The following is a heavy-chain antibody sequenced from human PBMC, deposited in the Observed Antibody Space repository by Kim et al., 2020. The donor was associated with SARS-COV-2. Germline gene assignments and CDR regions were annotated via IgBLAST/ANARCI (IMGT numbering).Heavy chain of an antibody. J-gene: IGHJ4*02. Sequence: SETLSLTCTVSGGSVTTSNYFWGWIRQPPGKGLEWIGAIFYTGNTYYNPSLKSRVTISVDTSKNQFSLKLSSVTAADTAVYYCARNRGYCSGGSCNDYWGQGTLVTVSS. CDR1: GGSVTTSNYF. CDR2: IFYTGNT. D-gene: IGHD2-15*01. V-gene: IGHV4-39*01. CDR3: ARNRGYCSGGSCNDY.